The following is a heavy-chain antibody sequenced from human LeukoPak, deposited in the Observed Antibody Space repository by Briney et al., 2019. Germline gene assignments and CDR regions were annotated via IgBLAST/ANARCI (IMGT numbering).Heavy chain of an antibody. CDR1: GYTFTGYY. Sequence: ASVKVSCKASGYTFTGYYMHWVRQAPGQGLEWMGWINPNSGGTNYAQKFQGWVTMTRDTSISTAYMELSRLRSDDTAVYYCARGGRRVFGQQLVHDYWGQGTLVTVSS. J-gene: IGHJ4*02. CDR2: INPNSGGT. D-gene: IGHD6-13*01. V-gene: IGHV1-2*04. CDR3: ARGGRRVFGQQLVHDY.